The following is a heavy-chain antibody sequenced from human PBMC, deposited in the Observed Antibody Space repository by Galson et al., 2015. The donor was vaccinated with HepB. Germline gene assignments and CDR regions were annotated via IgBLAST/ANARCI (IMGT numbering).Heavy chain of an antibody. D-gene: IGHD3-22*01. J-gene: IGHJ4*02. V-gene: IGHV3-74*01. CDR2: ISTDGTYT. CDR3: TRDSDRSGLGMDY. CDR1: GFTFSAYW. Sequence: SLRPSCAASGFTFSAYWMQWVRQDPEKGLLWISHISTDGTYTNYADSVRGRFTMSRDNAKNTLYLQMDSLRVEDTAVYYCTRDSDRSGLGMDYWGQGVLVTVSS.